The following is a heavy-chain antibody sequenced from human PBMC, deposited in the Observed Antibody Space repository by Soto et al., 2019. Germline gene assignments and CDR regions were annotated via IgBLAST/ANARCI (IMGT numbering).Heavy chain of an antibody. J-gene: IGHJ5*02. CDR2: IYYSGST. CDR3: ARVGGINWFDP. D-gene: IGHD3-16*01. Sequence: QVQLQEAGPGLVKPSQTLSLTCTVSGGSISSGGYYWRWIRQDPGKGLEWIGYIYYSGSTYYNPSLKSRVTISVDTSKNQFSLKLSSVTAADTAVYYCARVGGINWFDPWGQGTLVTVSS. V-gene: IGHV4-31*03. CDR1: GGSISSGGYY.